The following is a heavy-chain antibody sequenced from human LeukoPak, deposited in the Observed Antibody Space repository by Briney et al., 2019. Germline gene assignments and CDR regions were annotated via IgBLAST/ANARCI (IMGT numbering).Heavy chain of an antibody. Sequence: ASVKVSCKASGYTFTSYGISWVRPAPGQGPAWVGWISAYNGNQNFAPKLQGRSPITTNTSTSPAYLELRSLGSDDHACVYRWRGVTYGSGSYYYAGNDAFEIWCQGTMVTVSS. CDR2: ISAYNGNQ. CDR1: GYTFTSYG. J-gene: IGHJ3*02. D-gene: IGHD3-10*01. V-gene: IGHV1-18*01. CDR3: WRGVTYGSGSYYYAGNDAFEI.